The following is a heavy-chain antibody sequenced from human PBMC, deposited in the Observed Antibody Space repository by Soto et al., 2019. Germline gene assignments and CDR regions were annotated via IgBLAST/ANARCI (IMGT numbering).Heavy chain of an antibody. CDR3: ARNVQLGELSFDYYYYYMDV. CDR1: GGTFSSYT. V-gene: IGHV1-69*02. CDR2: IIPILGIA. Sequence: SVKVSCKASGGTFSSYTISWVRQAPGQGLEWMGRIIPILGIANYAQKFQGRVTITADKSTSTAYMELSSLRSEDTAVYYCARNVQLGELSFDYYYYYMDVWGKGTTVTVSS. D-gene: IGHD3-16*02. J-gene: IGHJ6*03.